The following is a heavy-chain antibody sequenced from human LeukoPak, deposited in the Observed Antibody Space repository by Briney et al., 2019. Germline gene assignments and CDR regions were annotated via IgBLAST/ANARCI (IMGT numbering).Heavy chain of an antibody. CDR2: INTDGTAT. V-gene: IGHV3-74*01. CDR3: ATKQWLAPPPDS. D-gene: IGHD6-19*01. CDR1: GFTFSKYW. Sequence: GGSLRLSCSASGFTFSKYWMLWVRQAPGKGLESVSRINTDGTATTYADSVKGRFTVSRDNADNTMFLQMNSVRNEDTAVYYCATKQWLAPPPDSWGQGTPVTVSS. J-gene: IGHJ4*02.